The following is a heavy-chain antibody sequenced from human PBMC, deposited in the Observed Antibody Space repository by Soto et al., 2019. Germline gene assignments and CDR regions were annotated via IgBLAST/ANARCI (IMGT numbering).Heavy chain of an antibody. Sequence: PSETLSLTCTVSGGSISSSSYYWGWIRQPPGKGLEWIGSIYYSGSTYYNPSLKSRVTISVDTSKNQFSLKLSSVTAADTAVYYCNLIVVVPAADAGANFDYWGQGTLVTVSS. CDR3: NLIVVVPAADAGANFDY. J-gene: IGHJ4*02. V-gene: IGHV4-39*01. D-gene: IGHD2-2*01. CDR2: IYYSGST. CDR1: GGSISSSSYY.